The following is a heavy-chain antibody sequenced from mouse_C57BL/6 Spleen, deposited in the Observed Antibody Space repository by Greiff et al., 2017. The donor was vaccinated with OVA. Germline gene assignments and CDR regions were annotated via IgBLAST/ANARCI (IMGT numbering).Heavy chain of an antibody. Sequence: EVKLVESGGGLVKPGGSLKLSCAASGFTFSSYAMSWVRQTPEKRLEWVATISDGGSYTYYPDNVKGRFTISRDNAKNNLYLQMSHLKSEDTAMYYCARRTGTYWYFDVWGTGTTVTVSS. CDR1: GFTFSSYA. CDR2: ISDGGSYT. D-gene: IGHD4-1*01. V-gene: IGHV5-4*03. CDR3: ARRTGTYWYFDV. J-gene: IGHJ1*03.